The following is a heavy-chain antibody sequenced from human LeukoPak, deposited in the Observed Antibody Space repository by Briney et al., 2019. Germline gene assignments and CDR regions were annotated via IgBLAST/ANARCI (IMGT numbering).Heavy chain of an antibody. V-gene: IGHV3-20*04. CDR1: QFHHLHYG. CDR3: ARGGNYDFWSGYWLLDY. J-gene: IGHJ4*02. Sequence: LSLCCADYQFHHLHYGLSWVRPAPGKGLQWVSGINWNGGSTGYADSLQGRFTLPRDNAKNSAYLQLNSLTAKATAWYYCARGGNYDFWSGYWLLDYWGQGTLVTVSS. D-gene: IGHD3-3*01. CDR2: INWNGGST.